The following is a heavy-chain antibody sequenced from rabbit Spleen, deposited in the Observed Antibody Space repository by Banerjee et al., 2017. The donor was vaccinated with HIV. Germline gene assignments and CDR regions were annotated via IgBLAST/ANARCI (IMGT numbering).Heavy chain of an antibody. Sequence: QQQLVESGGGLVKPEGSLTLTCTASGFTLSSDYWICWVRQAPGKGLEWIACIHSGSSGDTYYASWAKGRFTISKTSSTTVTLQMTSLTAADTATYFCARSGHVVGDYIWDLWGQGTLVTVS. J-gene: IGHJ6*01. V-gene: IGHV1S45*01. CDR1: GFTLSSDYW. CDR3: ARSGHVVGDYIWDL. CDR2: IHSGSSGDT. D-gene: IGHD1-1*01.